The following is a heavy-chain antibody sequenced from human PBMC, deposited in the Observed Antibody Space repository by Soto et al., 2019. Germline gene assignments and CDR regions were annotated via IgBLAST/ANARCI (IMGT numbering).Heavy chain of an antibody. J-gene: IGHJ4*02. CDR1: GFTFSSYG. CDR3: ARAPRGNYGYPSYFDY. CDR2: ISYDGSNK. V-gene: IGHV3-30*03. Sequence: PGGSLRLSCAASGFTFSSYGMHWVRQAPGKGLEWVAVISYDGSNKYYADSVKGRFTISRDNSKNTLYLQMNSLRAEDKAVYYCARAPRGNYGYPSYFDYWGQGTLVTVSS. D-gene: IGHD3-10*01.